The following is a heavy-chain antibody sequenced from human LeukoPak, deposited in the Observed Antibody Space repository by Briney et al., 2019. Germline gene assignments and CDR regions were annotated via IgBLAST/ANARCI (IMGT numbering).Heavy chain of an antibody. V-gene: IGHV1-2*02. CDR3: ATTRWNDDWFDP. D-gene: IGHD1-1*01. J-gene: IGHJ5*02. Sequence: VALVKVSCKASGYTFTGYYMHWVRQAPGQGLEWMGWINPNSGGTIYAQKFQGRVTMTEDTSTDTAYMELSSLRSEDTAVYYCATTRWNDDWFDPWGQGILVTVSS. CDR1: GYTFTGYY. CDR2: INPNSGGT.